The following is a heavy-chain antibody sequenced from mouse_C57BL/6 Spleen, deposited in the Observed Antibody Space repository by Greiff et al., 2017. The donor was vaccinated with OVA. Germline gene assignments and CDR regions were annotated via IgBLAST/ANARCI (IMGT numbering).Heavy chain of an antibody. CDR2: INPNNGGT. J-gene: IGHJ2*01. CDR3: APMTAQAHYFDY. V-gene: IGHV1-22*01. D-gene: IGHD3-2*02. Sequence: VQLQQSGPELVKPGASVKMSCKASGYTFTDYNMHWVKQSHGKSLEWIGYINPNNGGTSYNQKFKGKATLTVNKSSSTAYMELRSLTSEDSAVYYCAPMTAQAHYFDYWGQGTTLTVSS. CDR1: GYTFTDYN.